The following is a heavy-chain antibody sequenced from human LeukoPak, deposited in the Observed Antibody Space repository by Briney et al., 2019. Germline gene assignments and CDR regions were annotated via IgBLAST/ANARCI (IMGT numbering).Heavy chain of an antibody. J-gene: IGHJ4*02. CDR3: AKGTLSAAGTQSFDY. CDR1: GFTFDDYA. CDR2: ISGDGGST. D-gene: IGHD6-13*01. Sequence: GGSLRLSCAASGFTFDDYAIHWVRQAPGKGLEWVSLISGDGGSTYYAAFVEGRFTISRDNSKNSLYLLMNSLRTEDTALYYCAKGTLSAAGTQSFDYWGQGTLVTVSS. V-gene: IGHV3-43*02.